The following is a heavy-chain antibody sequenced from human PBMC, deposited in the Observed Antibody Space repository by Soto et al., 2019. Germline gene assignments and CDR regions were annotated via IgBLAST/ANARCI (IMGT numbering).Heavy chain of an antibody. V-gene: IGHV3-23*01. D-gene: IGHD2-21*02. CDR2: ISSSGGSK. Sequence: EVQLLESGGGLVQPGGSLRLSCAASGFTFSSYAMSWVRQAPGKGLEWVSTISSSGGSKHYAASVKGRFTISRDNSKNTLYLQMNSLRAEDTAVYYCAKFYGGNSAHTYTIDPWGQGTLVTVSS. CDR3: AKFYGGNSAHTYTIDP. J-gene: IGHJ5*02. CDR1: GFTFSSYA.